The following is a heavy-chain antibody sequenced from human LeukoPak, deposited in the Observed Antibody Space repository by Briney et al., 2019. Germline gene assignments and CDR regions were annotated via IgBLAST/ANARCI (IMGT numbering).Heavy chain of an antibody. CDR3: ARDPIRAYCSGGSCYSNPFDY. J-gene: IGHJ4*02. D-gene: IGHD2-15*01. V-gene: IGHV1-46*01. Sequence: ASVKVSCKASGYTFTSYYMHWVRQAPGQGLERMGIINPSGGSTSYAQKFQGRVTMTRDTSTSTVYMELSSLRSEDTAVYYCARDPIRAYCSGGSCYSNPFDYWGQGTLVTVSS. CDR2: INPSGGST. CDR1: GYTFTSYY.